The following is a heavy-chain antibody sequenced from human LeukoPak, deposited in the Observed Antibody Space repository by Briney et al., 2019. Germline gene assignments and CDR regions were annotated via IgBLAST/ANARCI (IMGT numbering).Heavy chain of an antibody. D-gene: IGHD4-17*01. Sequence: PSETLSLTCAVSGGSISSSNWWSWVRQPPGKGLEWIGEIYHSGSTNYNPSLKSRVTISVDTSKNQFSLKLSSVTAADTAVYYCARRTVTTYSRWFDPWGQGTLVTVSS. CDR2: IYHSGST. V-gene: IGHV4-4*02. CDR3: ARRTVTTYSRWFDP. CDR1: GGSISSSNW. J-gene: IGHJ5*02.